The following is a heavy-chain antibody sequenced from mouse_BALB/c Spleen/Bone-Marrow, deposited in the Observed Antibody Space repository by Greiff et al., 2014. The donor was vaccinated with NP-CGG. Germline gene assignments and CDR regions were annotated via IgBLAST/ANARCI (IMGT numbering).Heavy chain of an antibody. V-gene: IGHV1S81*02. CDR3: ARRGNYGAMDY. Sequence: QVQLQQSGAGLVKPGASVKLSCKASGYTFTSHWMHWVKQRPGQGLEWIGEINPSNGRSNYNEMFKSKATLTVDKSSSTAYMQLSSLTSEDSAVYYCARRGNYGAMDYWGQGTSVTVSS. D-gene: IGHD2-1*01. J-gene: IGHJ4*01. CDR1: GYTFTSHW. CDR2: INPSNGRS.